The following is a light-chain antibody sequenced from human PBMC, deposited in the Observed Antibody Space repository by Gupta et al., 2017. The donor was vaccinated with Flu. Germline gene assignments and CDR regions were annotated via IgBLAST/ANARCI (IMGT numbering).Light chain of an antibody. CDR1: ETIRNY. Sequence: GDRVINTFRASETIRNYVNWYQQKPVKATQLLIYSASSVQRGVPSRFSGGGSGTDFTLIINSLQPEDFATYSCQQSFSTPYTFGQGTRL. CDR2: SAS. CDR3: QQSFSTPYT. V-gene: IGKV1-39*01. J-gene: IGKJ2*01.